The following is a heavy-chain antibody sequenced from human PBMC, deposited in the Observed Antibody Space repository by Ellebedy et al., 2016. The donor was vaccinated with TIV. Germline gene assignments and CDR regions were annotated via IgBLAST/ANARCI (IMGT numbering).Heavy chain of an antibody. J-gene: IGHJ6*02. CDR2: INPSGGST. D-gene: IGHD2-2*01. Sequence: ASVTVSCXASGYTFTSYYMHWVRQAPGQGLEWMGIINPSGGSTSYAQKFQGRVTMTRDTSTSTVYMELSSLRSEDTAVYYCARDLKPKGSTSFHGMDVWGQGTTVTVSS. CDR1: GYTFTSYY. V-gene: IGHV1-46*01. CDR3: ARDLKPKGSTSFHGMDV.